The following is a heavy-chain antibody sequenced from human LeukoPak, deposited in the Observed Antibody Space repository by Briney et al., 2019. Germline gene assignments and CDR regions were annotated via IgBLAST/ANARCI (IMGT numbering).Heavy chain of an antibody. V-gene: IGHV7-4-1*02. J-gene: IGHJ4*02. Sequence: GASVKVSCKASGYTFTSYGISWVRQAPGQGLEWMGWINTNTGNPTYAQGFTGRFVFSLDTSVSTAYLQISSLKAEDTAVYYCAKEQYPGYDFVGDFDFWGQGTLVTVSS. CDR1: GYTFTSYG. CDR3: AKEQYPGYDFVGDFDF. D-gene: IGHD3-16*01. CDR2: INTNTGNP.